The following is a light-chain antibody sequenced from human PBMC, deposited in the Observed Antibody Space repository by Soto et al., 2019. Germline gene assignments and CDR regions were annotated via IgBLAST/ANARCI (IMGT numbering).Light chain of an antibody. CDR2: DAS. CDR1: QDINNC. Sequence: DIQMTQIPSSLSASVGDRVTITCQASQDINNCLNWYHQKPGKAPNLLIYDASNLESGVPSRFNGSGSGTHFTLTISSLQPEDTATHYCQQYDNLPLTFGPGTKVEIK. V-gene: IGKV1-33*01. J-gene: IGKJ3*01. CDR3: QQYDNLPLT.